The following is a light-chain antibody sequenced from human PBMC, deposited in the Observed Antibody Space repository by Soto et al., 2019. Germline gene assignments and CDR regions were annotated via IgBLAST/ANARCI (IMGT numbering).Light chain of an antibody. J-gene: IGKJ1*01. V-gene: IGKV1-9*01. Sequence: IQLTQSPSSLSASVGDSVTITCRASQGIDNYLAWYQQKPGKAPKLLIYAASTLQSGVPSRFSGRGSGTDFTLTISSLQPEDFATYSCQQLSGYPWTFGQGTKVEIK. CDR2: AAS. CDR3: QQLSGYPWT. CDR1: QGIDNY.